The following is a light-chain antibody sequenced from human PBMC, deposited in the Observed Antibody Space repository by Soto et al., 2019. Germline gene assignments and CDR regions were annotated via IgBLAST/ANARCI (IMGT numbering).Light chain of an antibody. V-gene: IGKV3-15*01. CDR3: QQYNNLPPDRT. CDR1: QSVGSN. J-gene: IGKJ1*01. Sequence: EIVMTQSPATLSVSPGERATLSCRASQSVGSNLAWYQQKPGQAPRLLIYGASTRATGIPARFSGSGSGTEFTLTISILQSEDFAIYFCQQYNNLPPDRTFGQGTKVEIK. CDR2: GAS.